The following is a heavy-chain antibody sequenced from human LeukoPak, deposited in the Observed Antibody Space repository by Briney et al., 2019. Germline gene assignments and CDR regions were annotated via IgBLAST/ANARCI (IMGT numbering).Heavy chain of an antibody. CDR2: IFFSGST. J-gene: IGHJ4*02. V-gene: IGHV4-59*11. CDR3: AKFLNYPVYFEF. Sequence: TSETLSLTCTVSGDSITSHYWTWIRQSPGKGLEWIGYIFFSGSTGYNPSPKSRVTISRDTLKNQFSLNLASVTAADTAVYYCAKFLNYPVYFEFWGQGISVSVSS. CDR1: GDSITSHY. D-gene: IGHD1-7*01.